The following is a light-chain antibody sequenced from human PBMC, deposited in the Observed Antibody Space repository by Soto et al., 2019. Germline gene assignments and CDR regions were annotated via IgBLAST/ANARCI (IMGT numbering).Light chain of an antibody. CDR2: ETT. J-gene: IGLJ1*01. Sequence: QSALTQPASVSGSPGQSITISCTGTANDIGRYNLVSWYQQYPGKAPKLIIYETTKRPSGISNRFSGSKSGNTASLTISGLQAEDETDYYCCSYAGSTILVFGSGTKVTVL. CDR1: ANDIGRYNL. V-gene: IGLV2-23*01. CDR3: CSYAGSTILV.